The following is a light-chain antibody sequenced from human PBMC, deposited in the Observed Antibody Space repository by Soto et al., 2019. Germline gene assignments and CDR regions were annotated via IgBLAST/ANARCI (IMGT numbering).Light chain of an antibody. V-gene: IGKV3-11*01. CDR2: DAS. CDR3: QQRSNL. J-gene: IGKJ3*01. Sequence: EIVLTQSPATLSLSPGERATLSCRASQSVSSYLAWYQQKPGQAPRLLIYDASNRATGIPARFSGSGSGTDFTLTISSLEPEDFEVYYCQQRSNLFGPGTKVDIK. CDR1: QSVSSY.